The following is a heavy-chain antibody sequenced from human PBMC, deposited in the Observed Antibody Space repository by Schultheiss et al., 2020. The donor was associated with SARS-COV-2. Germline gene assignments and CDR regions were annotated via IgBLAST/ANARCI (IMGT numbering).Heavy chain of an antibody. J-gene: IGHJ4*02. CDR2: IYYSGST. CDR3: ARRDGYNYYFDY. Sequence: SETLSLTCTVSGGSISSSSYYWGWIRQPPGKGLEWIGYIYYSGSTNYNPSLKSRVTMSVDTSKNQFSLKLSSVTAADTAVYYCARRDGYNYYFDYWGQGTLVTVSS. V-gene: IGHV4-61*05. D-gene: IGHD5-24*01. CDR1: GGSISSSSYY.